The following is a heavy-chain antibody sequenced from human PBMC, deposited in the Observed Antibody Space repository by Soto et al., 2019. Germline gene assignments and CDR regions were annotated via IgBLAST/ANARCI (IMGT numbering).Heavy chain of an antibody. V-gene: IGHV1-18*04. D-gene: IGHD3-16*02. J-gene: IGHJ4*02. Sequence: QVQLVQSGAEVKKPGASVKVSCKASGYTFTSYGISWVRQAPGQGLEWMGWISAYNGNTNYAQKLQGRVTMTTDTSTRTAYMELRSLRSDDTAVYYCARSVGVRLGELSPLEVDYWGQGTLVTVSS. CDR2: ISAYNGNT. CDR3: ARSVGVRLGELSPLEVDY. CDR1: GYTFTSYG.